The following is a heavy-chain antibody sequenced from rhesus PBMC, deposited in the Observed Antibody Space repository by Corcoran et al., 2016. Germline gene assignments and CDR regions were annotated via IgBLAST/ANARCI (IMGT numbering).Heavy chain of an antibody. D-gene: IGHD2-21*01. V-gene: IGHV4S7*01. CDR1: GGSISSGYG. CDR2: ISGSIGST. Sequence: QVQLQESGPGLVKPSETLSLTCAVSGGSISSGYGWSWIRQPPGKGLEWIGHISGSIGSTYYNPSHKSRVTISKDTSKNQFSLKLSSVTAADTAVYYCARDCTGSGCYGRVFDYWGQGVLVTVSS. CDR3: ARDCTGSGCYGRVFDY. J-gene: IGHJ4*01.